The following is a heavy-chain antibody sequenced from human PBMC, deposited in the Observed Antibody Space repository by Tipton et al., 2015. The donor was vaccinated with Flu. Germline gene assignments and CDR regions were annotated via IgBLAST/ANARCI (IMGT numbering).Heavy chain of an antibody. CDR2: IYYSGST. CDR1: GGSFSSFSYY. J-gene: IGHJ4*02. Sequence: TLSLTCTVSGGSFSSFSYYWGWIRQPPGKGLEWIGSIYYSGSTYYNPSLKSRVTISVDTSKSQFSLKLNSVTAADTAVYYCARGRFMGYDYWGQGAQITVSS. CDR3: ARGRFMGYDY. D-gene: IGHD3-10*01. V-gene: IGHV4-39*01.